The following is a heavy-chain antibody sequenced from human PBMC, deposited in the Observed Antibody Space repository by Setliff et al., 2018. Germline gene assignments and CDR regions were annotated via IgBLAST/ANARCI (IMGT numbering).Heavy chain of an antibody. CDR3: AKGPYYYDSSGYLSY. V-gene: IGHV3-30*02. CDR1: GFTFSSYG. CDR2: IRYDGSNK. D-gene: IGHD3-22*01. Sequence: GESLKLSCAASGFTFSSYGMHWVRQAPGKGLEWVAFIRYDGSNKYYADSVKGRFTISRDNSKNTLYLQMNSLRAEDTAVYYCAKGPYYYDSSGYLSYWGQGTLVTVSS. J-gene: IGHJ4*02.